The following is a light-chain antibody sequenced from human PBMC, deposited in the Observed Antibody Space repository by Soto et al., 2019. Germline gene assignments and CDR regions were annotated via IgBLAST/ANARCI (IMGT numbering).Light chain of an antibody. J-gene: IGLJ3*02. CDR2: EVS. CDR1: SSDVGGYNY. CDR3: CSYTSSNTVV. V-gene: IGLV2-14*01. Sequence: QSALTQPASVSGSPGQSITISCTGTSSDVGGYNYVSWYQQHPGKAPKLMIYEVSDRPSGVSNRFSGCKSGNTASLTISGLQAEDEADYYCCSYTSSNTVVFGGGTKLTVL.